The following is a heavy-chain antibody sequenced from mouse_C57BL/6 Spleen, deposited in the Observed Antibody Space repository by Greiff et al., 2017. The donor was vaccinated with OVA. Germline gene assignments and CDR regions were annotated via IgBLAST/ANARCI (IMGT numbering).Heavy chain of an antibody. CDR2: ISNLAYSI. J-gene: IGHJ2*01. Sequence: EVKLVESGGGLVQPGGSLKLSCAASGFTFSDYGMAWVRQAPRKGPEWVAFISNLAYSIYYADTVTGRFTISRENAKNTLYLEMSSLRSEDTAMYYCARLYGYDEYYFDYWGQGTTLTVSS. CDR1: GFTFSDYG. V-gene: IGHV5-15*04. CDR3: ARLYGYDEYYFDY. D-gene: IGHD2-2*01.